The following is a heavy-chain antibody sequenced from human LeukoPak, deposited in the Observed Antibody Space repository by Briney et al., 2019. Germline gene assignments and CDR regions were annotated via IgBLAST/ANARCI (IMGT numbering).Heavy chain of an antibody. D-gene: IGHD3-9*01. CDR1: GYTFTVFY. J-gene: IGHJ4*02. Sequence: ASVTVSCKASGYTFTVFYLHWVRRAPGQGLEWMGWINPNSGGTDFAQRFQGRVTMTRDTSISTAYMELSRLRSDDTAVYYCATYDILTGYRYWGQGTLVTVSS. V-gene: IGHV1-2*02. CDR3: ATYDILTGYRY. CDR2: INPNSGGT.